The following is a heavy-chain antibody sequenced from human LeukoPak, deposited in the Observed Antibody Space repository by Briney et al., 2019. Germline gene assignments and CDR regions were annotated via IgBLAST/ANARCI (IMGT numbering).Heavy chain of an antibody. CDR1: GFTFSSYG. Sequence: GGSLRLSCAASGFTFSSYGMHWVRQAPGKGLEWVAVISYDGTNKYYADSVKGRFTISRANSKNTLYLQMNSLRAEDTAVYYCAKDPRRYSRTGGYFDYWGQGTLVTVSS. CDR2: ISYDGTNK. V-gene: IGHV3-30*18. D-gene: IGHD6-13*01. J-gene: IGHJ4*02. CDR3: AKDPRRYSRTGGYFDY.